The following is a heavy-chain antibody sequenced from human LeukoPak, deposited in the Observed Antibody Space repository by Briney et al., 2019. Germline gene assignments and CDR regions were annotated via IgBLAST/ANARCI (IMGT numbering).Heavy chain of an antibody. D-gene: IGHD4-17*01. CDR3: ARGQTTVTN. V-gene: IGHV3-7*03. Sequence: GGSLRLSCAVSGFTFSSYWMSWVRQAPGKGLEWVANIKRDGSEKYYVDSVKGRFTISRDNAKNSLYLQMNSLRAEDTAVYFCARGQTTVTNWGQGTLVTVSS. CDR2: IKRDGSEK. J-gene: IGHJ4*02. CDR1: GFTFSSYW.